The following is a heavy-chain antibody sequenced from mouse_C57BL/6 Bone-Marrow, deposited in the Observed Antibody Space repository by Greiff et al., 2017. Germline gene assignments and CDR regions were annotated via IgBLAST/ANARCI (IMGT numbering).Heavy chain of an antibody. CDR2: ISSGSSTI. J-gene: IGHJ2*01. CDR3: ARYLGDY. CDR1: GFTFSDCG. D-gene: IGHD3-3*01. V-gene: IGHV5-17*01. Sequence: EVQVVESGGGLVKPGGSLKLSCAASGFTFSDCGMHWVRQAPEKGLEWVAYISSGSSTIYYADTVKGRFTISRDNAKNTLFLQMTSLRSEDTAMYYCARYLGDYWGQGTTLTVSS.